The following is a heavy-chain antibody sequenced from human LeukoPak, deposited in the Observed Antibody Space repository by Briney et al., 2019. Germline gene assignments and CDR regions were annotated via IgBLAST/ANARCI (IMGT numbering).Heavy chain of an antibody. CDR1: GGSISSDDYH. D-gene: IGHD5-12*01. V-gene: IGHV4-30-4*01. CDR3: ARGGVGGYDYFDS. Sequence: SQTLSLTCTVSGGSISSDDYHWSWIRQPPGKGLEWIGHITYSGSTDYSPSLRSRVTMSVDTSKNQFSLKLNSVTAAETAMYFCARGGVGGYDYFDSWGQGTLVAVSS. J-gene: IGHJ4*02. CDR2: ITYSGST.